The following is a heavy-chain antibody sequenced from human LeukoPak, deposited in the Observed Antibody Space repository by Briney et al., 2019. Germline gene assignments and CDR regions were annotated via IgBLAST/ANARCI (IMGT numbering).Heavy chain of an antibody. Sequence: PGGSLRLSCAASGFTFSSYWMHWVRQAPGKGLVWVSRINSDGSSTSYADSVKGRFTISRDNAKNTLYLQMNSLRAEDAAVYYCARDTHGYSSSWPFDYWGQGTLVTVSS. J-gene: IGHJ4*02. CDR3: ARDTHGYSSSWPFDY. CDR1: GFTFSSYW. CDR2: INSDGSST. D-gene: IGHD6-13*01. V-gene: IGHV3-74*01.